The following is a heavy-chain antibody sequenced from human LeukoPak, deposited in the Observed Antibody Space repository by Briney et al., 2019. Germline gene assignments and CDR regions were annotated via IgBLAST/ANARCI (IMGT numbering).Heavy chain of an antibody. CDR3: ARSRAGYYFDY. CDR2: IKEDGSEK. CDR1: GFTFSSYW. V-gene: IGHV3-7*01. Sequence: GGSLRLSCAASGFTFSSYWMSWVRQAPGKGLEWVANIKEDGSEKYYVDSVKGRFTISRDNAKNSLYLQMNSLRAEDTAVYYCARSRAGYYFDYWGQGTLVTVSS. D-gene: IGHD3-9*01. J-gene: IGHJ4*02.